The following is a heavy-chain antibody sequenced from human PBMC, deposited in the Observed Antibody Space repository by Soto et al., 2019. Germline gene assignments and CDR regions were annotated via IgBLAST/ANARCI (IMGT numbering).Heavy chain of an antibody. CDR1: GFTFSSYS. D-gene: IGHD3-3*01. V-gene: IGHV3-21*01. CDR2: ISSSSSYI. CDR3: ARGLCLNYDFSSGSSSDY. Sequence: EVQLVESGGGLVKPGGSLRLSCAASGFTFSSYSMNWVRQAPGKGLEWVSSISSSSSYIYYADSVRGRFTISRDNAKNSLYLQMNSLRAEDTAVYYCARGLCLNYDFSSGSSSDYWGQGTLVTVSS. J-gene: IGHJ4*02.